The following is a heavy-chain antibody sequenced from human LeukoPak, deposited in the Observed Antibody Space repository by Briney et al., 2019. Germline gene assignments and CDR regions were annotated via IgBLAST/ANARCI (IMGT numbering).Heavy chain of an antibody. CDR2: INPNSGGT. CDR1: GYTFTSYY. V-gene: IGHV1-2*02. D-gene: IGHD3-22*01. CDR3: ARSYYDSSGYYYGY. J-gene: IGHJ4*02. Sequence: ASVKVSCKASGYTFTSYYMHWVRQAPGQGLEWMGWINPNSGGTNYAQKFQGRVTMTRDTSISTAYMELSRLRSDDTAVYYCARSYYDSSGYYYGYWGQGTLVTVSS.